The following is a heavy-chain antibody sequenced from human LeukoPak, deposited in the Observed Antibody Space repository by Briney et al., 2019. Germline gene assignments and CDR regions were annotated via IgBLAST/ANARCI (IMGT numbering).Heavy chain of an antibody. CDR3: ARGQLVQDY. CDR2: IKQDGSEK. CDR1: GITFSSYW. J-gene: IGHJ4*02. Sequence: GGSLRLSCAASGITFSSYWMSWVRQAPGKGLEWVANIKQDGSEKYYVDSAKGRFTISRDNAKNSLYLQMNSLRAEDTAVYYCARGQLVQDYWGQGTLVTVSS. D-gene: IGHD6-13*01. V-gene: IGHV3-7*03.